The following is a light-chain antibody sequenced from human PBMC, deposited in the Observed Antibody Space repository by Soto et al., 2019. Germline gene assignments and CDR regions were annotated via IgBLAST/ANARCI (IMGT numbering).Light chain of an antibody. CDR2: EVS. V-gene: IGLV2-8*01. CDR3: SSYAGSNNKVV. J-gene: IGLJ2*01. Sequence: QSVLNQPHSASGSPGQSVTISCTGTSSDVGVYNYVSWYQQHPGKAPKLMIYEVSTRPSGVTDRFSGFKSGNTASLSVSGLQAEDESDYYCSSYAGSNNKVVFGGGTKLTVL. CDR1: SSDVGVYNY.